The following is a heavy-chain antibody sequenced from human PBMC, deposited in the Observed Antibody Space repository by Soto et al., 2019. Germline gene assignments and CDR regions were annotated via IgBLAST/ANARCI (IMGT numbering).Heavy chain of an antibody. CDR3: ARGFRWEQYYFDY. CDR2: ISSSRSYI. V-gene: IGHV3-21*01. J-gene: IGHJ4*02. D-gene: IGHD1-26*01. Sequence: EVQLVESGGGLVKPGGSLRLSCAASGFTFSSYNMNWVRQAPGKGLEWVSSISSSRSYIYYADSVKGRFTMSRDNAKNSLYLQMNSLRAEDTAVYYCARGFRWEQYYFDYWGQGTLVTVSS. CDR1: GFTFSSYN.